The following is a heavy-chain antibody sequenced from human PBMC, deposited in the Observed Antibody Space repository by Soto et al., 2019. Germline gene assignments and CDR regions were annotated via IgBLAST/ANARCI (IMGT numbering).Heavy chain of an antibody. CDR1: GYTFTSYG. CDR2: ISAYNGNT. Sequence: GAAVKVSWKASGYTFTSYGISWVRQATGQGLEWMGWISAYNGNTNYAQKLQGRGTMTTDTSTSTAYMELRSLRSDDTAVYYCARDLSVVYSSSSPPHYYYYYGMDVWRQGTTVTVSS. J-gene: IGHJ6*02. CDR3: ARDLSVVYSSSSPPHYYYYYGMDV. V-gene: IGHV1-18*04. D-gene: IGHD6-6*01.